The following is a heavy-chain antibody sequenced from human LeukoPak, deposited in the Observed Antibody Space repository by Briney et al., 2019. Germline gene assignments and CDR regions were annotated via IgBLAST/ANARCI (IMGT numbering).Heavy chain of an antibody. V-gene: IGHV4-59*08. Sequence: SETLSLTCTVSGGSINNYHWSWIRQPPGKGLEWIGYMHYSGSTNYNPSLKSRVTTSVDTSKNQFSLRLSSVTAADTAVYYCARRVTSNWFDPWGQGTLVTVSS. J-gene: IGHJ5*02. CDR2: MHYSGST. D-gene: IGHD2-21*02. CDR3: ARRVTSNWFDP. CDR1: GGSINNYH.